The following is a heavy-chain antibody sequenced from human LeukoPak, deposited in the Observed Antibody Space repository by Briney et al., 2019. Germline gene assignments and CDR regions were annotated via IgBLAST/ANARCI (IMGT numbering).Heavy chain of an antibody. D-gene: IGHD3-22*01. Sequence: ASVKVSCKASGYTFTGYYMHWVRQAPGQGLEWMGWINPNSGGTDYAQKFQGRVTMTRDTSISTAYMELSRLRSDDTAVYYCARPQGAPLQEYDSSGYRDAFDIWGQGTMVTVSS. CDR1: GYTFTGYY. CDR2: INPNSGGT. J-gene: IGHJ3*02. V-gene: IGHV1-2*02. CDR3: ARPQGAPLQEYDSSGYRDAFDI.